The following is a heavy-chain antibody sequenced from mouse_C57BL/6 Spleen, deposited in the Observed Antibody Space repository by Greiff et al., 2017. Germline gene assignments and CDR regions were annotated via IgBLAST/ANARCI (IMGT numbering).Heavy chain of an antibody. J-gene: IGHJ1*03. V-gene: IGHV1-22*01. CDR3: ARKYILWEFDV. Sequence: EVQLQQSGPELVQPGASVKMSCKASGYTFTDYNMHWVKQSHGKSLEWIGYINPNNGGSSYNQTFKGQATLTVNKSSSTAYMELRSVASEDSAVYYCARKYILWEFDVWGTGTTVTVSS. D-gene: IGHD1-3*01. CDR1: GYTFTDYN. CDR2: INPNNGGS.